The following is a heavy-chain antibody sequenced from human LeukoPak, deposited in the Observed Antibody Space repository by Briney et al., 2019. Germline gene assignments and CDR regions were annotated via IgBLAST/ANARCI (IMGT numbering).Heavy chain of an antibody. J-gene: IGHJ4*02. V-gene: IGHV1-18*01. D-gene: IGHD6-13*01. Sequence: ASVKVSCKASGYTFTSYGINWVRQAPGQGPEWMGWISPYNGNTNYAQKFQGRVTITTDTSTSTAYMELRSLRSDDTAVYYCARVDVEAAAGLDYWGQGTLVTVSS. CDR2: ISPYNGNT. CDR1: GYTFTSYG. CDR3: ARVDVEAAAGLDY.